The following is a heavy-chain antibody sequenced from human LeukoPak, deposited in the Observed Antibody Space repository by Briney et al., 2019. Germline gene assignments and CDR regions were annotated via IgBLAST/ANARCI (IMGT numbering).Heavy chain of an antibody. J-gene: IGHJ4*02. CDR3: ARVGSYNFDY. Sequence: SETLSLTCTVSGGSISSYYWTWIRQPPGKGLEWIGYIYYSGNTNYNPSLKSRVTISVDTFKNQFSLKLSSVTAADTAVYYCARVGSYNFDYWGQGTLVTVSS. D-gene: IGHD1-26*01. CDR2: IYYSGNT. CDR1: GGSISSYY. V-gene: IGHV4-59*01.